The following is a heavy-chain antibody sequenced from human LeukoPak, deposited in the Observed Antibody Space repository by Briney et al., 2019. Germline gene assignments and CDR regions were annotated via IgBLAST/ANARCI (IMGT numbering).Heavy chain of an antibody. J-gene: IGHJ4*02. D-gene: IGHD1-26*01. CDR3: ARDLYGIRGGGNDY. Sequence: GASVKVSCKASGGTFSTYVISWVRQAPGQGLEWMGWISAYNGDTNYAQKSQGGVTMTTDTSTSTAYMELRRLRSDDTAVYYCARDLYGIRGGGNDYWGQGTLVTVSS. V-gene: IGHV1-18*01. CDR2: ISAYNGDT. CDR1: GGTFSTYV.